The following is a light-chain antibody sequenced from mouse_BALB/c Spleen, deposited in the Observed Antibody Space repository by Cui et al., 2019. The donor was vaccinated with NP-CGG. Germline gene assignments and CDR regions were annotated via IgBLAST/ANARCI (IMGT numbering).Light chain of an antibody. CDR2: DTN. V-gene: IGLV1*01. Sequence: QAVVTQACVITTSPGETVTLTCRSSTGAVTTSNYANWVQEKPDHLFTGLIGDTNNRAPGVPARFSGSLIRDKAALTLTGAQTEDEAIYFCALWYSNHSWVFGGGTKLTVL. CDR1: TGAVTTSNY. CDR3: ALWYSNHSWV. J-gene: IGLJ1*01.